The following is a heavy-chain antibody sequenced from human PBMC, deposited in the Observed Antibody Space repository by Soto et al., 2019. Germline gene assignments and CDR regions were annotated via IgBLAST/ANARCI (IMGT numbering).Heavy chain of an antibody. J-gene: IGHJ5*02. Sequence: ASVKVSCKASGGTFSSYTISWVRQAPGQGLEWMGRIIPILGIANYAQKFQGRVTITADKSTSTAYMELSSLRSEDTAVYYCARDREDSYNWNYVDWFDPWGQGTLVTVSS. CDR2: IIPILGIA. CDR3: ARDREDSYNWNYVDWFDP. D-gene: IGHD1-7*01. CDR1: GGTFSSYT. V-gene: IGHV1-69*04.